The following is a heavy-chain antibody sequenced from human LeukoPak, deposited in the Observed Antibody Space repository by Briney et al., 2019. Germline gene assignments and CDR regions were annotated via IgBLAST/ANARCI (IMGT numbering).Heavy chain of an antibody. D-gene: IGHD6-13*01. CDR1: GYTFSAYY. V-gene: IGHV1-2*02. CDR2: INPNSGGT. J-gene: IGHJ4*02. CDR3: AREDSTPGTGTCDY. Sequence: APVKVSCKASGYTFSAYYMHWVRQAPGQGLEWMGWINPNSGGTNYAQRFQGRVTMARDTSINTAYMELSRLRSDDTAVYYCAREDSTPGTGTCDYWGQGTLVTVSS.